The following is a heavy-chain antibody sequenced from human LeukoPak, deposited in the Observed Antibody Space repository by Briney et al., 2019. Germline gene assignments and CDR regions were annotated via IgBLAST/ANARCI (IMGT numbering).Heavy chain of an antibody. D-gene: IGHD5-18*01. V-gene: IGHV3-30*04. J-gene: IGHJ4*02. CDR3: AKNAGYSYGLYYFDY. Sequence: GGSLRLSCAASGFTFSSYAMHWVRQAPGKGLEWVAVISYDGSNKYYADSVKGRFTISRDNSKNTVYLQMDSLRADDSAVYYCAKNAGYSYGLYYFDYWGQGALVTVSS. CDR1: GFTFSSYA. CDR2: ISYDGSNK.